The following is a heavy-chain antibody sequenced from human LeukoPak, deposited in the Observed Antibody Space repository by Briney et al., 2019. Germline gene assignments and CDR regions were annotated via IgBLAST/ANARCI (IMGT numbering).Heavy chain of an antibody. D-gene: IGHD3-3*01. V-gene: IGHV4-34*01. J-gene: IGHJ3*02. Sequence: PSETLSLTCAVYGGSFSGYYWSWIRQPPGKGLELIGEINHSGSTNYNPSLKSRVTISVDTSKNQFSLKLSSVTAADTAVYYCARGGVYFDFWSGSYGPPRTVDAFDIWGQGTMVTVSS. CDR1: GGSFSGYY. CDR3: ARGGVYFDFWSGSYGPPRTVDAFDI. CDR2: INHSGST.